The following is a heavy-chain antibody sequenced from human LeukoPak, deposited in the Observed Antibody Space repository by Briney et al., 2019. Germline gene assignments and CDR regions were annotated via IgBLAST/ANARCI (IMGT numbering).Heavy chain of an antibody. V-gene: IGHV4-34*01. CDR1: GGSFSGYY. J-gene: IGHJ5*02. CDR3: ARGRRRGYCSSTSCRKNWFDP. CDR2: INHSGST. Sequence: SETLSLTCAVYGGSFSGYYWSWIRHPPGKGLEWIGEINHSGSTNYNPSLKGRVTISVDTSKNQFSLKLSSVTAADTAVYYCARGRRRGYCSSTSCRKNWFDPWGQGTLVTVSS. D-gene: IGHD2-2*01.